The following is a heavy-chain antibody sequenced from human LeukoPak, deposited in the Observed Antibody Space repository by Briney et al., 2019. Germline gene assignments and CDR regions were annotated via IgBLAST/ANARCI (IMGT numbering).Heavy chain of an antibody. CDR1: GGSISSSSYY. J-gene: IGHJ4*02. Sequence: SETLSLTCTVSGGSISSSSYYWGWIRQPPGKGLEWIGSFYYNGGTYYNPSLKSRVTISVDTSKNQFSLKLSSVTAADTAVYYCARLTVVVVPATADYWGQGTLVTVSS. CDR2: FYYNGGT. D-gene: IGHD2-15*01. V-gene: IGHV4-39*01. CDR3: ARLTVVVVPATADY.